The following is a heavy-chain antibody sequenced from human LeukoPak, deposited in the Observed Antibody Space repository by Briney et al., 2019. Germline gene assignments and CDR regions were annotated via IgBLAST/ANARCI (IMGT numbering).Heavy chain of an antibody. J-gene: IGHJ6*03. CDR2: IIPIFGTA. CDR3: ARGGSHYYYYYMDV. CDR1: GGTFSSYA. V-gene: IGHV1-69*06. Sequence: ASVKVSCKASGGTFSSYAISWVRQAPGQGLEWMGGIIPIFGTANYAQKFQGRVTITADKSTSTAYMEPSSLRSEDTAVYYCARGGSHYYYYYMDVWGKGTTVTVSS. D-gene: IGHD6-6*01.